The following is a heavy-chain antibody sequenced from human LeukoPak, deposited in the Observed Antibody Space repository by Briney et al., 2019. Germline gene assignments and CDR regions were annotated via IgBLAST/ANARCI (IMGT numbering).Heavy chain of an antibody. J-gene: IGHJ5*02. CDR2: IYYSGST. D-gene: IGHD3-22*01. CDR1: GGSISSSSYY. V-gene: IGHV4-39*01. Sequence: SETLSLTCTVSGGSISSSSYYWGWIRQPPGKGLEWIGSIYYSGSTYYNPSLKSRVTISVDTSKNQFSLKLSSVTAADTAVYYCARRPMIVRGGWFDPWGQGTLVTVSS. CDR3: ARRPMIVRGGWFDP.